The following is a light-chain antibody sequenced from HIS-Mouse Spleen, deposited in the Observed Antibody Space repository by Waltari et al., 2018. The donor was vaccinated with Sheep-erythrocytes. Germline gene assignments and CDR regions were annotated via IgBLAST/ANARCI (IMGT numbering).Light chain of an antibody. Sequence: QSALTQPASVSGSPGQWIPISCPGTSRAGGRYNPASWYQKHPGKAPKLMIYEGSKRPSGVSNRFSGSKSGNTASLTISGLQAEDEADYYCCSYAGSSTWVFGGGTKLTVL. J-gene: IGLJ3*02. CDR1: SRAGGRYNP. V-gene: IGLV2-23*01. CDR2: EGS. CDR3: CSYAGSSTWV.